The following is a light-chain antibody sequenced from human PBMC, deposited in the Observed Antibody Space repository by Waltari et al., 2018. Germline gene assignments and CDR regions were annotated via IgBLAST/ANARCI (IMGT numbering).Light chain of an antibody. CDR2: GAS. V-gene: IGKV1-5*03. J-gene: IGKJ1*01. Sequence: DIQMTQSPSTLSASVGDTVIISCRASKIITTSLAWYQQKPGKAPDVLIYGASNLESGVPSRFSGSGSGTEFTLTISSLQPDDFATYYCQQYKSYKTFGQGTRVEIK. CDR1: KIITTS. CDR3: QQYKSYKT.